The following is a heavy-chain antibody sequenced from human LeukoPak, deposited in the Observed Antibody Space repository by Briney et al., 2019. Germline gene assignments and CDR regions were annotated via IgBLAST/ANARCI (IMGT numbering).Heavy chain of an antibody. CDR3: ARELQWGFIDY. D-gene: IGHD2-15*01. Sequence: SETLSLTCTVSGGSISSYYWSWIRQPPGKGLEWIGYIYYSGSTNYNPSHKSRVTISVDTSKNQFSLKLSSVTAADTAVYYCARELQWGFIDYWGQGTQVTVSS. CDR2: IYYSGST. CDR1: GGSISSYY. V-gene: IGHV4-59*01. J-gene: IGHJ4*02.